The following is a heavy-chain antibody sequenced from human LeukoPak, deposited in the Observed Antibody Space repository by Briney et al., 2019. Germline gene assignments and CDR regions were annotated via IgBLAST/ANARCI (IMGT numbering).Heavy chain of an antibody. Sequence: GGSLRLSCAASGFTFSDYGMSWARQTPGKGLEWVAGINWNGGSTGYAVSVRGRFVISRDDANNFLHLHINSLRAEDTAFYYCVRSFNTYGYPTGYWGQGTLVTVSS. CDR2: INWNGGST. V-gene: IGHV3-20*04. D-gene: IGHD5-18*01. CDR3: VRSFNTYGYPTGY. J-gene: IGHJ4*02. CDR1: GFTFSDYG.